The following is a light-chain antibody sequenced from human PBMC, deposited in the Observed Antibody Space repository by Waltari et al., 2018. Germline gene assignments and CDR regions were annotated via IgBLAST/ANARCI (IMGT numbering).Light chain of an antibody. Sequence: VVMTQSPLSLPVILGQPASISCKSSQSLVHSDGNTHLNWFQQRPGQSPRRLIYRVSTRDSGVPDRFSGSGSGSDFTLKISRVEAEDVAVYYCMQGTHWPYTFGQGTKLDIK. CDR2: RVS. V-gene: IGKV2-30*02. J-gene: IGKJ2*01. CDR3: MQGTHWPYT. CDR1: QSLVHSDGNTH.